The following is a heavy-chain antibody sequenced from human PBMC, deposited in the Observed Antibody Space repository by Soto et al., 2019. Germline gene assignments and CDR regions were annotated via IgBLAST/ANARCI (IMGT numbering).Heavy chain of an antibody. D-gene: IGHD1-7*01. J-gene: IGHJ3*02. CDR3: ARDSSGTGAFDI. CDR1: GYTFTSYA. V-gene: IGHV1-3*01. CDR2: INAGNGNT. Sequence: GASVKVSCKASGYTFTSYAMHWVRQAPGQRLEWMGWINAGNGNTKYSQKFQGRVTITRDTSASTAYMELSILRSEDTAVYYCARDSSGTGAFDIWGQGTMVTVSS.